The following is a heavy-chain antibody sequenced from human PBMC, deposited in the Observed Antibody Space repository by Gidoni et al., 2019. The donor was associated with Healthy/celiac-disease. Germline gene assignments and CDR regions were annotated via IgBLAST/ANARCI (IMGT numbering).Heavy chain of an antibody. CDR3: ARHLDYDILTGAFYFDY. CDR1: GGSISSYY. V-gene: IGHV4-59*08. CDR2: IYYSGST. J-gene: IGHJ4*02. Sequence: QVQLQESGPGLVKPSETLSLTCTVSGGSISSYYWSWIRQPPGKGLEWIGYIYYSGSTNYNPSLKSRVTISVDTSKNQFSLKLSSVTAADTAVYYCARHLDYDILTGAFYFDYWGQGTLVTVSS. D-gene: IGHD3-9*01.